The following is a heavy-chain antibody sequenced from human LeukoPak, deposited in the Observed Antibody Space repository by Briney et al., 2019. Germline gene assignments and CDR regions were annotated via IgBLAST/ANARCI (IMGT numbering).Heavy chain of an antibody. D-gene: IGHD5-18*01. CDR1: GFTFSSYG. V-gene: IGHV3-30*02. J-gene: IGHJ3*01. CDR2: IRYDGSNK. CDR3: ARERYIHGHAAFDL. Sequence: GGSLRLSCAASGFTFSSYGMYWVRQAPGKGLEWVAFIRYDGSNKYYADSVKGRFTVSRDNSKNTVYLQMGSLRAEDTAVYYCARERYIHGHAAFDLWGQGTMVTVSS.